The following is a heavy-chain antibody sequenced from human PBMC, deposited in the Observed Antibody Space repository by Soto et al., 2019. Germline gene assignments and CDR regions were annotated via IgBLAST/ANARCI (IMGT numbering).Heavy chain of an antibody. CDR2: IYYSGST. J-gene: IGHJ4*02. CDR3: ARYYYDSSGYYYFDY. D-gene: IGHD3-22*01. CDR1: GGSISSGDYY. V-gene: IGHV4-30-4*01. Sequence: PSETLSLTCTVSGGSISSGDYYWSWIRQPPGKGLEWIGYIYYSGSTYYNPSLKSRVTISVDTSKNQFSLKLSSVTAADTAVYYCARYYYDSSGYYYFDYWGQGTLVTVS.